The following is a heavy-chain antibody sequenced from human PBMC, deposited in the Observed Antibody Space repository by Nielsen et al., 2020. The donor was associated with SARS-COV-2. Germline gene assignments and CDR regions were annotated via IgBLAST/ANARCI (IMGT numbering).Heavy chain of an antibody. CDR3: AGLEWLRGWFDP. D-gene: IGHD3-3*01. Sequence: GGSLRLSCAASGFTFSDHYMTWIRQTPGKGLEWISYITNTGAEYYADSVKGRFTISRDNAKNSLYLQMNSLRAEDTAVYYCAGLEWLRGWFDPWGQGTLVTVSS. CDR1: GFTFSDHY. J-gene: IGHJ5*02. V-gene: IGHV3-69-1*01. CDR2: ITNTGAE.